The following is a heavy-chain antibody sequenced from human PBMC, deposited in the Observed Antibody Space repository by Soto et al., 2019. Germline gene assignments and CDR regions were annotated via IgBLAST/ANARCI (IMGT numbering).Heavy chain of an antibody. J-gene: IGHJ6*02. V-gene: IGHV1-69*13. CDR1: GGTFSRYA. CDR2: IIPIFGTA. D-gene: IGHD3-22*01. CDR3: ARGDPMIVVASSSYHYYDMDV. Sequence: SVKVSCKASGGTFSRYAISWVRRAPGQGLEWMGGIIPIFGTANYAQKFQGRVTITADESTSTAYMELSSLRSEDTAVYYCARGDPMIVVASSSYHYYDMDVWGQGTTVTVSS.